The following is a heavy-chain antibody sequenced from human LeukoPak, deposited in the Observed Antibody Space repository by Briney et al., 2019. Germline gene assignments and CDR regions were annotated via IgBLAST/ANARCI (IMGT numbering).Heavy chain of an antibody. CDR3: ARGVIVVVPAAPGY. CDR2: INPNSGGT. V-gene: IGHV1-2*02. J-gene: IGHJ4*02. CDR1: GYTFTGYY. Sequence: ASVKVSSKASGYTFTGYYMHWVRQAPGQGLEWMGWINPNSGGTNYAQKFQGRVTMTRDTSIGTAYMELSRLRSDDTAVYYCARGVIVVVPAAPGYWGQGTLVTVSS. D-gene: IGHD2-2*01.